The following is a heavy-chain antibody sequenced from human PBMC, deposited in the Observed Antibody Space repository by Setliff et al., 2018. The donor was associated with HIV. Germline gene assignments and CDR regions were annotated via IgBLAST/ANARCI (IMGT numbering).Heavy chain of an antibody. D-gene: IGHD3-10*01. CDR3: AKDWKVWFGELSQDYYYGMDV. CDR1: GFTFSNYA. Sequence: PGGSLRLSCAASGFTFSNYAMHWVRQAPGKGLEWVAVISYDGSNKYYADSVKGRFTISRDNAKNSLYLQMNSLRAEDTAVYYCAKDWKVWFGELSQDYYYGMDVWGQGTTVTVSS. V-gene: IGHV3-30-3*01. CDR2: ISYDGSNK. J-gene: IGHJ6*02.